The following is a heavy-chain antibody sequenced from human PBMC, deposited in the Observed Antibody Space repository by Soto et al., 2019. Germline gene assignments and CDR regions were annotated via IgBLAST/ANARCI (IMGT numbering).Heavy chain of an antibody. V-gene: IGHV3-15*01. CDR2: IKSKTDGGTT. Sequence: GGSLRLSCAASGFTFSNAWMSWVRQAPGKGLEWVGRIKSKTDGGTTDYAAPVKGRFTISRDDSKNTLYLQMNSLKTEDTAVYYCTTDSPEWTGIVVVPAVNYYYYMDVWGKGTTVTVSS. D-gene: IGHD2-2*01. CDR3: TTDSPEWTGIVVVPAVNYYYYMDV. CDR1: GFTFSNAW. J-gene: IGHJ6*03.